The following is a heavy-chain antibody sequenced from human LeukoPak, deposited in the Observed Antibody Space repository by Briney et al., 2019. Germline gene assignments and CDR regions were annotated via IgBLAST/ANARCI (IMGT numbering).Heavy chain of an antibody. CDR2: ISGNGQNT. V-gene: IGHV3-23*01. D-gene: IGHD3-22*01. CDR3: AKRIVVSGMGFDS. Sequence: GGSLRLSCAASGFTFSSYAMTWVRQALGKGLEWVSGISGNGQNTYYADSVKGRFTISRDNSKNTLYLQMNNMRAEDTAVYYCAKRIVVSGMGFDSWGQGTLVTVSS. J-gene: IGHJ4*02. CDR1: GFTFSSYA.